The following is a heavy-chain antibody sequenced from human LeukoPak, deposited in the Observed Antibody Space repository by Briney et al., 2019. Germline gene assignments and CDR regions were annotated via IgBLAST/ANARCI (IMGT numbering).Heavy chain of an antibody. CDR2: ISSDGRTK. V-gene: IGHV3-30*04. D-gene: IGHD3-16*01. Sequence: PGGSLRLSCAASGFTFSGYAIQWVRQAPGKGLEWVGVISSDGRTKYYADSGQGRFTISRDNSENTLFLQMNSLRAEDTAVYYCAKDGGVTGTFDYWGQGTLVTVSS. J-gene: IGHJ4*02. CDR3: AKDGGVTGTFDY. CDR1: GFTFSGYA.